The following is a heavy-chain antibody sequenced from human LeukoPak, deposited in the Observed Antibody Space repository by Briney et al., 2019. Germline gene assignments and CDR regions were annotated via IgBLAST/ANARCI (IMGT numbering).Heavy chain of an antibody. CDR1: GFTFSSYA. CDR2: ISGSGGST. Sequence: GGSLRLSCAASGFTFSSYAMSWVRQAPGKGLEWVSAISGSGGSTYYADCVKGRFTISRDNSKNTLYLQMNSLRAEDTAVYYCASSYSSSWYAWFDPWGQGTLVTVSS. V-gene: IGHV3-23*01. J-gene: IGHJ5*02. CDR3: ASSYSSSWYAWFDP. D-gene: IGHD6-13*01.